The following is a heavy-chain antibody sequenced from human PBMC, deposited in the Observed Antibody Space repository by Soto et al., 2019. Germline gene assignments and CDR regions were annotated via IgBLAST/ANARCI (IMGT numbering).Heavy chain of an antibody. CDR1: GYTFTRYY. D-gene: IGHD6-13*01. V-gene: IGHV1-18*01. CDR3: ARAGSSWYYYYYGMDV. CDR2: VSAYNGNT. J-gene: IGHJ6*02. Sequence: ASVKVSCKASGYTFTRYYINWVRQAPGQGLEWMGWVSAYNGNTHYEQKLQGRVTLTTDTSTSTAYMELRSLRSDDTAVYYCARAGSSWYYYYYGMDVWGQGTTVTVSS.